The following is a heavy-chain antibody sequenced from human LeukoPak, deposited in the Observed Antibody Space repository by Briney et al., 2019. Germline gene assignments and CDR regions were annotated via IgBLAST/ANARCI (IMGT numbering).Heavy chain of an antibody. CDR1: GFTFSSYW. CDR2: INGDGSST. Sequence: GGSLRLSCAASGFTFSSYWMHWVRQAPGKGLVWVSRINGDGSSTNYADSVKGRFTISRDNSKNTLYLQMNSLRAEDTAVYYCAKDTLIVVVPAAPDYWGQGTLVTVSS. D-gene: IGHD2-2*01. V-gene: IGHV3-74*01. J-gene: IGHJ4*02. CDR3: AKDTLIVVVPAAPDY.